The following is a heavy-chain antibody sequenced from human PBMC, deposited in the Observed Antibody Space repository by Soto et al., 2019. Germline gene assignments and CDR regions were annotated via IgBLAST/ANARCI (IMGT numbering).Heavy chain of an antibody. CDR1: GFTFSSYA. V-gene: IGHV3-23*01. D-gene: IGHD4-4*01. CDR2: ISGSGGST. J-gene: IGHJ2*01. CDR3: AKNSRPLYWYFDL. Sequence: PVGSLRLSCAASGFTFSSYAMSWVRQAPGKGLEWVSAISGSGGSTYYADSVKGRFTISRDNSKNTLYLQMNSLRAEDTAVYYCAKNSRPLYWYFDLWGRGTLVTVSS.